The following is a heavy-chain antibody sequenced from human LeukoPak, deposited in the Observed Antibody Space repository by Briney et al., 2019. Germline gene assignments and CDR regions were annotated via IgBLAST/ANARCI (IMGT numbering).Heavy chain of an antibody. CDR1: GYSFSYYG. Sequence: PGRSLRLSCAAAGYSFSYYGMHWVRQAPGKGLQWVAVISYDGRTKYYADSVKGRFTISRDNSKNTLYLQMNSLRAEDTAVYYCAKDWGYYDTSGYYFDFWGQGTLVTVSA. D-gene: IGHD3-22*01. J-gene: IGHJ4*02. CDR2: ISYDGRTK. V-gene: IGHV3-30*18. CDR3: AKDWGYYDTSGYYFDF.